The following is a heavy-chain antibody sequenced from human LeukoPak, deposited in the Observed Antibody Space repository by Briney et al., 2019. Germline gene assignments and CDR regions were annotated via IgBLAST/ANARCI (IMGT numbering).Heavy chain of an antibody. J-gene: IGHJ6*02. CDR1: GGSISSNSYF. CDR2: IHYSGTT. V-gene: IGHV4-39*01. CDR3: ARHGWNPAIAVIYGMDV. D-gene: IGHD6-19*01. Sequence: PSETLSLTCTVSGGSISSNSYFWGWIRQPPGKGLEWIGSIHYSGTTYYNPSLKSRVIISVDTSENQLSLKLSSVTAADTAVYYRARHGWNPAIAVIYGMDVWGQGTTVTVSS.